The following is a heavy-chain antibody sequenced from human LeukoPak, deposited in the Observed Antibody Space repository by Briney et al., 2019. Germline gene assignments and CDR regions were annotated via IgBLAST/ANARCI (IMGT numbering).Heavy chain of an antibody. D-gene: IGHD6-13*01. J-gene: IGHJ4*02. V-gene: IGHV3-21*01. CDR3: ARDWPYISSSWYMGYDY. CDR2: ISNSNNDI. Sequence: GGSLRLSCAASGFTFSSYAMSWVRQAPGKGLEWVSSISNSNNDIYYADSVKGRFTISRDNAKNSLYLQMNSLRAEDTAVYYCARDWPYISSSWYMGYDYWGQGTLVTVSS. CDR1: GFTFSSYA.